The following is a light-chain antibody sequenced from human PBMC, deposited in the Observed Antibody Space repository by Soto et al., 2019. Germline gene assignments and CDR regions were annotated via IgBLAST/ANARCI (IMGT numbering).Light chain of an antibody. CDR2: GAS. CDR1: QPIRND. J-gene: IGKJ4*01. CDR3: QKRAVWPLS. Sequence: EVVLTQSPAILSLSPGETATLSCRAGQPIRNDLGWYQQRPGQAPRLLIYGASHRATGIPDRFSGSGSGTDFTLTITRLAPEDFAIYYCQKRAVWPLSFGGGTKV. V-gene: IGKV3-11*01.